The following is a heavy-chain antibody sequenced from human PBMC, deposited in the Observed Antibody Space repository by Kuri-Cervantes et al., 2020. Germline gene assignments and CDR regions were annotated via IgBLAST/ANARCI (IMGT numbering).Heavy chain of an antibody. CDR1: GGSINNFY. CDR3: VRDRGSGWYGLDY. D-gene: IGHD6-19*01. J-gene: IGHJ4*02. V-gene: IGHV4-59*01. CDR2: INKDGLT. Sequence: SETLSLTCSVSGGSINNFYWSWIRQPPGKGLEWIGYINKDGLTNYDPSLKSRVSISVDTSKNQFSLKLSSVTAADTDAYYCVRDRGSGWYGLDYWGQGTLVTVSS.